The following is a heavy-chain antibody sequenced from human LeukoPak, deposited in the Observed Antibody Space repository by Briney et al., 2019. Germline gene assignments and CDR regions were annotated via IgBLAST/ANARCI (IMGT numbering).Heavy chain of an antibody. CDR1: GFTFSDYY. V-gene: IGHV3-11*01. J-gene: IGHJ4*02. Sequence: GGSLRLSCAASGFTFSDYYMSWIRQAPGKGLEWVSXXSSSGSTIYYADSVKGRFTISRDNAKNSLYLQMNSLRAEDTAVYYCARGGSYHYGSGRDFDYWGQGTLVTVSS. D-gene: IGHD3-10*01. CDR2: XSSSGSTI. CDR3: ARGGSYHYGSGRDFDY.